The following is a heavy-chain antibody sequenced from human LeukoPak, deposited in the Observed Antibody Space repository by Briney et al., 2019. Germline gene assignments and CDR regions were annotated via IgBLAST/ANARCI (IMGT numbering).Heavy chain of an antibody. Sequence: PGGSLRLSCAASGFTFSDYYMSWIRQAPGKGLEWVSYISSSGSTIYYADSVKGRFTISRDNAKSSLYLQMNSLRAEDTAVYYCAGSIAAAGTSAFDIWGQGTMVTVSS. CDR1: GFTFSDYY. J-gene: IGHJ3*02. D-gene: IGHD6-13*01. V-gene: IGHV3-11*01. CDR2: ISSSGSTI. CDR3: AGSIAAAGTSAFDI.